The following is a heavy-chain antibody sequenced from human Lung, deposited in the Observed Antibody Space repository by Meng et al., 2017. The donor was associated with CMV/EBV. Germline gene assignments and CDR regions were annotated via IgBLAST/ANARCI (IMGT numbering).Heavy chain of an antibody. CDR2: IRHDGTNK. CDR1: GFTFDNYG. Sequence: GESXKISCAASGFTFDNYGMHWVRQTPGKGLEWVAFIRHDGTNKYYGDFVKGRFTISRDNSKNTVYLQMNSLRPEETAIYYCAKDVLLFGGANAYFDYWGQGTLVTVSS. V-gene: IGHV3-30*02. J-gene: IGHJ4*02. D-gene: IGHD3-16*01. CDR3: AKDVLLFGGANAYFDY.